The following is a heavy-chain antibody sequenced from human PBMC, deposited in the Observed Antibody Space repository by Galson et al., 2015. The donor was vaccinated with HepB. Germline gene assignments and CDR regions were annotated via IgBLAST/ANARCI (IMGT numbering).Heavy chain of an antibody. V-gene: IGHV4-61*02. CDR3: ARGAGYSSSWYLSEYFQH. D-gene: IGHD6-13*01. J-gene: IGHJ1*01. CDR1: GGSISSGSYY. Sequence: TLSLTCTVSGGSISSGSYYWSWIRQPAGKGLEWIGRIYTSGSTNYNPSLKSRVTMSVDTSKNQFSLKLSSVTAADTAVYYCARGAGYSSSWYLSEYFQHWGQGTLVTVSS. CDR2: IYTSGST.